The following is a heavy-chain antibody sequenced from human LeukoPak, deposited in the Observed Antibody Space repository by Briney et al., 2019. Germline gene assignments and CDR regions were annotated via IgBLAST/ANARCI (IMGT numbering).Heavy chain of an antibody. J-gene: IGHJ4*02. Sequence: SETLSLTCTVSGGSISSSSYYWGWIRQPPGKGLEWIGSIYYSGSTYYNPSLKSRVTISVDTSKNQFSLKLSSVTAADTAVYYCARHPEGGTVTLLNYYDSSGYESWGQGTLVTVSS. D-gene: IGHD3-22*01. CDR1: GGSISSSSYY. CDR3: ARHPEGGTVTLLNYYDSSGYES. V-gene: IGHV4-39*01. CDR2: IYYSGST.